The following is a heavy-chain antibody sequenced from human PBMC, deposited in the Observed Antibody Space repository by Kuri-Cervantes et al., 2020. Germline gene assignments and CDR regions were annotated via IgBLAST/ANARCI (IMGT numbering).Heavy chain of an antibody. CDR1: GGSLNSNSYY. CDR3: ARGLGYSYGSYYYYMDV. CDR2: ISYSGST. Sequence: SETLSLTCTVSGGSLNSNSYYYTWIRQPPGKGLEWVGSISYSGSTYYNPSLKSRVTVSVDTSKKQFSVKLTSVTAADTAVYYCARGLGYSYGSYYYYMDVWGKGTTVTVSS. J-gene: IGHJ6*03. V-gene: IGHV4-39*01. D-gene: IGHD5-18*01.